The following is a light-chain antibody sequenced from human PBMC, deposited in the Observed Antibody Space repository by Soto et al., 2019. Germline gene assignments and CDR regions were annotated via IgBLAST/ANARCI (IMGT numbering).Light chain of an antibody. Sequence: EMVVTQSPATLSMSPGGRATLSCRTSESISRNLAWYQQKLGQAPRLLIYSASTLRSGVPSRFSGSESGTLFTLTITNLQPEDFATYYCQQASSFPLTFGGGTKVEV. CDR2: SAS. CDR3: QQASSFPLT. J-gene: IGKJ4*01. CDR1: ESISRN. V-gene: IGKV3-15*01.